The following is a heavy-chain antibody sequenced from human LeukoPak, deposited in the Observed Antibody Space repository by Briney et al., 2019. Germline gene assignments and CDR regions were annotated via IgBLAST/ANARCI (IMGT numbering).Heavy chain of an antibody. J-gene: IGHJ4*02. V-gene: IGHV3-7*01. D-gene: IGHD5-24*01. CDR1: GFTFSNYW. Sequence: GGSLRLSCAASGFTFSNYWMNWVRQAPGKGLEWVANIKQEGSDKNYVGSVRGRFTISSDNAKNLLYLLMHSLRVEDTAVYYCARSGSNGDDYWGQGTLVTVSS. CDR2: IKQEGSDK. CDR3: ARSGSNGDDY.